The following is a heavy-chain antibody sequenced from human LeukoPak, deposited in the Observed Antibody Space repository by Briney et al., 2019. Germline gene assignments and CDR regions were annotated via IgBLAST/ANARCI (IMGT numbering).Heavy chain of an antibody. CDR3: ARDFGSNSDTLGWFDP. CDR1: GYTFTSYY. D-gene: IGHD3-3*01. J-gene: IGHJ5*02. Sequence: GASVKVSCKASGYTFTSYYMHWVRQAPGQGLEWMGIINPSGGSTSYAQKFQGRVTMTRDTSTSTVYMELSSLRSEDTAVYYCARDFGSNSDTLGWFDPWGQGTLVTVSS. CDR2: INPSGGST. V-gene: IGHV1-46*01.